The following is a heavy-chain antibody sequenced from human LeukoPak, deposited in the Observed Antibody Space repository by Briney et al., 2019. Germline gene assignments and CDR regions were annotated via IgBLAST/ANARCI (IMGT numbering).Heavy chain of an antibody. CDR3: ARTTYAPHTYYYYYYMDV. V-gene: IGHV1-8*01. D-gene: IGHD2-2*01. CDR1: GYTFTSYD. Sequence: GASVKVSCKASGYTFTSYDINWVRQATGQGLEWMGWMNPNSGNTGYAQKFQGRVTMTRNTSISTAYMELSSLRSEDTAVYYCARTTYAPHTYYYYYYMDVWGKGATVTISS. CDR2: MNPNSGNT. J-gene: IGHJ6*03.